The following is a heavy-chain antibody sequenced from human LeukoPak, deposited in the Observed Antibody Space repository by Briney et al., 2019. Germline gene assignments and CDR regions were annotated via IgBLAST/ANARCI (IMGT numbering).Heavy chain of an antibody. V-gene: IGHV3-49*04. CDR1: GFTFGDYA. Sequence: GGSLRLACTASGFTFGDYAMSWVRQAPGKGLEWVGFIRSKAYGGTTEYAASVKGRFTISRDDSKSIAYLQMNSLKTEDTAVYYCTRGYGENWGQGTLVTVSS. D-gene: IGHD4-17*01. CDR3: TRGYGEN. J-gene: IGHJ4*02. CDR2: IRSKAYGGTT.